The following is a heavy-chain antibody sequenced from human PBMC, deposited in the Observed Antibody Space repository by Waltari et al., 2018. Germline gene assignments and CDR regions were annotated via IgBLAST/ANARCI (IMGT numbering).Heavy chain of an antibody. CDR2: INPKSGAT. CDR1: GYTFTDSV. D-gene: IGHD2-21*01. Sequence: QVQLVRSGAEVKKPGASGKVSCKDSGYTFTDSVIDWVRHAPGQGLEWMGRINPKSGATTYPQKLQGRITMTRDTSIGTAYMELGSVTSDDTALYYCARHIDSIRSAWGQGTLVTVSS. J-gene: IGHJ5*02. CDR3: ARHIDSIRSA. V-gene: IGHV1-2*06.